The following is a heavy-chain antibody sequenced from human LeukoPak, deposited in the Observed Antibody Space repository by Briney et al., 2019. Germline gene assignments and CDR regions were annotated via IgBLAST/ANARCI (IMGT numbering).Heavy chain of an antibody. CDR2: IYYSGST. CDR3: ARVKQAAGISSFEY. CDR1: GGSISSYY. V-gene: IGHV4-59*01. Sequence: SETLSLTCTVSGGSISSYYWSWIRQPPGKGLEWIGYIYYSGSTNYNPSLKSRVTISVDTSKNQFSLKLSSVTAADTAVYYCARVKQAAGISSFEYWGQGTLVTVSS. D-gene: IGHD6-19*01. J-gene: IGHJ4*02.